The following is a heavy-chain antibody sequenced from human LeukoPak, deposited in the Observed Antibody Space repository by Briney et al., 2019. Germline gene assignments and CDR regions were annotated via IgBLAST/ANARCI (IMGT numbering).Heavy chain of an antibody. D-gene: IGHD5-24*01. CDR3: ARDASEVVRRDGYNFDY. CDR1: GGSISSYY. Sequence: SETLSLTCTVSGGSISSYYWSWIRQPPGKGLEWIGYIYYSGSTNYNPSLKSRVTISVDTSKNQFSLKLSSVTAADTAVYYCARDASEVVRRDGYNFDYWGQGTLVTVSS. CDR2: IYYSGST. J-gene: IGHJ4*02. V-gene: IGHV4-59*12.